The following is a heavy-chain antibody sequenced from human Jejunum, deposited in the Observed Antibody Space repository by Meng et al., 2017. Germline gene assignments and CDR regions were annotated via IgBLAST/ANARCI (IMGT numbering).Heavy chain of an antibody. V-gene: IGHV4-4*02. Sequence: VQLNEPGPGWASPSGILSLHCAGYCGSISGSSWCSWVRQPPGKGRDWIGEISLSGSHRYNPSLRTRVTISIDTSRNQFSLSLSSVPAADTAVYYCARHGAAPYFDDWGQGSLVTVSS. D-gene: IGHD2-15*01. CDR1: CGSISGSSW. CDR3: ARHGAAPYFDD. CDR2: ISLSGSH. J-gene: IGHJ4*02.